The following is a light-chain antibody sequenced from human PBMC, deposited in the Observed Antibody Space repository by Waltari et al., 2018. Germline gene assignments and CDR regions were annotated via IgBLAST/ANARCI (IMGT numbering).Light chain of an antibody. CDR1: QSVSSK. V-gene: IGKV3-15*01. CDR3: QQYDKWPLT. Sequence: EIVMTQFPGTLSVSPGERATLSCRASQSVSSKLAWYQQRPGQAPRLLMYDASTRATGIPASFSGSGSGTEFTLTISSLQSEDFAVYYCQQYDKWPLTFGGGTKVEIK. J-gene: IGKJ4*01. CDR2: DAS.